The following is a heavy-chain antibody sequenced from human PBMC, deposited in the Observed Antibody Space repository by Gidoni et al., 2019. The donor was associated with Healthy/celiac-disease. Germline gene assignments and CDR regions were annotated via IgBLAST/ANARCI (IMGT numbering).Heavy chain of an antibody. Sequence: QVQLQQWGAGLLKPSETLSLTCAVYGGSVSGYYWSWIRQPPGKGLEWIGEINHSGSTNYNPSLKSRVTISVDTSKNQFSLKLSSVTAADTAVYYCARGRGEVITGTSVDYWGQGTLVTVSS. CDR1: GGSVSGYY. CDR2: INHSGST. D-gene: IGHD1-20*01. J-gene: IGHJ4*02. V-gene: IGHV4-34*01. CDR3: ARGRGEVITGTSVDY.